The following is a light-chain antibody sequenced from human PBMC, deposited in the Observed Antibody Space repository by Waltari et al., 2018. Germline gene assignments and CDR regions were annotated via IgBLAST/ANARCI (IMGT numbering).Light chain of an antibody. J-gene: IGKJ4*01. Sequence: DIQMTQSRSSLSASVGDRVTITCRASQDISNYLAWFQQKPGKAPKSLIYGASNLQSGVPSKFSGSGSATDFTLTISSLQPEDSATYYCQQYNSFPLTFGGGTKVEIK. CDR1: QDISNY. V-gene: IGKV1-16*02. CDR2: GAS. CDR3: QQYNSFPLT.